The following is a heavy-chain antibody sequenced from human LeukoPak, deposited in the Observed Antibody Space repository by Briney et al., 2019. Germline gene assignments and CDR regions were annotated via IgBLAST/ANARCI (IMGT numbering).Heavy chain of an antibody. V-gene: IGHV4-39*07. Sequence: SQTRSLTCTVSGRSISSSDYYWGCIRQPPGKGLEWIGSIYYSGSTYYNPSVESRVTISIDTSKNQISLNLTSVTAADTAVYYCVVVAAANYGMDVWGQGTTVTVSS. D-gene: IGHD2-15*01. CDR2: IYYSGST. CDR1: GRSISSSDYY. J-gene: IGHJ6*02. CDR3: VVVAAANYGMDV.